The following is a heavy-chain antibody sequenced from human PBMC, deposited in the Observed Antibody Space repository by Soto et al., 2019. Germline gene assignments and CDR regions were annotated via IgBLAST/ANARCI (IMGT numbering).Heavy chain of an antibody. CDR3: ARGPPYWSGGSCYSYYFDY. Sequence: QVQLQESGPGLVKPSQTLSLTCTVSGGSISSGGYYWSWIRQHPGKGLEWIGYISYSGSTYYNPSLKSRVTIAVDTSKNQFSLKLSPVTAADTAVYYCARGPPYWSGGSCYSYYFDYWGQGTLVTVSS. J-gene: IGHJ4*02. CDR1: GGSISSGGYY. V-gene: IGHV4-31*03. CDR2: ISYSGST. D-gene: IGHD2-15*01.